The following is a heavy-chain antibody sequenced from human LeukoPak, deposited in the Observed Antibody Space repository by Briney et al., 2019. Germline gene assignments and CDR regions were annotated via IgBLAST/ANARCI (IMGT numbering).Heavy chain of an antibody. V-gene: IGHV1-18*01. J-gene: IGHJ4*02. CDR3: ARDLRITFFGVVTGGGY. Sequence: ASVKVSCKASGYTFTSYGISWVRQAPGQGLEWMGWISAYNGNTNYAQKLQGRVTMTTDTSTSTAYMELRSLRSDDTAVYYCARDLRITFFGVVTGGGYWGQGTLVTVSS. D-gene: IGHD3-3*01. CDR2: ISAYNGNT. CDR1: GYTFTSYG.